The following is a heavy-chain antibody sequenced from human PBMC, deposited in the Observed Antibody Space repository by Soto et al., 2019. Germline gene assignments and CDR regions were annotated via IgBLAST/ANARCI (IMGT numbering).Heavy chain of an antibody. V-gene: IGHV3-74*01. CDR1: GFTFANSW. CDR2: VTGDGHTI. CDR3: ATAEVDS. Sequence: GGSLRLSCAASGFTFANSWMHWIRQAPGQGPERVSRVTGDGHTIQYADSVKGRFTVFRDNAKNTLYLQMNSLRAENTAVYYCATAEVDSWGPGTLVTVSS. J-gene: IGHJ5*01.